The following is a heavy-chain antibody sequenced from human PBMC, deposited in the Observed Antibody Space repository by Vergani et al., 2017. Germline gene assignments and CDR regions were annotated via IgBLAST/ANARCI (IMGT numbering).Heavy chain of an antibody. CDR2: IIPILGIA. D-gene: IGHD1-1*01. CDR1: GGTFSSYA. CDR3: ARGVQTGTFPYYYYYYMDV. V-gene: IGHV1-69*04. Sequence: QVQLVQSGAEVKKPGASVKVSCKASGGTFSSYAISWVRQAPGQGLEWMGRIIPILGIANYAQKFQGRVTITADKSTSTAYMELSSLRSEDTAVYYCARGVQTGTFPYYYYYYMDVWGKGTTVTVSS. J-gene: IGHJ6*03.